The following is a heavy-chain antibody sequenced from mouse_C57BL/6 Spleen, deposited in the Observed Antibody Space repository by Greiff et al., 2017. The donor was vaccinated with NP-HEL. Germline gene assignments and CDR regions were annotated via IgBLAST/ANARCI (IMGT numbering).Heavy chain of an antibody. D-gene: IGHD1-1*01. CDR1: GFTFSSYA. Sequence: EVMLVESGGGLVKPGGSLKLSCAASGFTFSSYAMSWVRQTPEKRLEWVATISDGGSYTYYPDNVKGRFTISRDNAKNNLYLQMSHLKSEDTAMYYCARDPVSLYAMDYWGQGTSVTVSS. J-gene: IGHJ4*01. CDR3: ARDPVSLYAMDY. V-gene: IGHV5-4*01. CDR2: ISDGGSYT.